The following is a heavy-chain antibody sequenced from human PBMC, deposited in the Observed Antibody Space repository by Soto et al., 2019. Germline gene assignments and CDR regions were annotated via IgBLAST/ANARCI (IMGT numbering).Heavy chain of an antibody. Sequence: GGSLRLSCAASGFTFRNYDMTWVRQAPGKGLEWVSGIRGSDESDSTYYADSVKGRFTISRDKSMTTAYLQMDSLRVEDTAIYYCATISYNGGRYGGYWGQGTLVTVSS. CDR1: GFTFRNYD. J-gene: IGHJ4*02. D-gene: IGHD6-19*01. CDR3: ATISYNGGRYGGY. CDR2: IRGSDESDST. V-gene: IGHV3-23*01.